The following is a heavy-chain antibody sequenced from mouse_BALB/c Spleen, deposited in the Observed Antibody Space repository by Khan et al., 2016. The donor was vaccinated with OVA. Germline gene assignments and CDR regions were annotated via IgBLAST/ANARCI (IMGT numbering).Heavy chain of an antibody. Sequence: SGAELVRPGASVKLSCKASGYTFTNYFINWVKQRPGQGLEWIGNIYPSDGYTTYNQKFKDTATLTVDKSSSTAYMHLSSPTSDDSAVYYCTRHGSSYDAMDYWGQGTSVTVSS. CDR1: GYTFTNYF. V-gene: IGHV1-69*02. CDR2: IYPSDGYT. D-gene: IGHD1-1*01. CDR3: TRHGSSYDAMDY. J-gene: IGHJ4*01.